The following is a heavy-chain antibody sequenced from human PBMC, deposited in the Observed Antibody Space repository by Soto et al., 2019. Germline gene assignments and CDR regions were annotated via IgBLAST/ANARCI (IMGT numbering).Heavy chain of an antibody. Sequence: QVPLVQSGAEVKKPGSSVKVSCKASGGTFSSYTINWVRQAPGQGLEWMGRIIPIPGIASYAQKFQGRLTITADKSTSTAYMELSSLRSEDTAVYYCARDYGDYVDAFDIWGQGTMVTVSS. CDR1: GGTFSSYT. D-gene: IGHD4-17*01. CDR3: ARDYGDYVDAFDI. CDR2: IIPIPGIA. V-gene: IGHV1-69*08. J-gene: IGHJ3*02.